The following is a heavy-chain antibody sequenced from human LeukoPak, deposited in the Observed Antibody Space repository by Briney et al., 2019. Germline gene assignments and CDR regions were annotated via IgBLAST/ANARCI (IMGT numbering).Heavy chain of an antibody. V-gene: IGHV4-38-2*02. CDR2: IYHSGST. CDR3: ARDLEGGAVGWVGLSLGY. Sequence: SETLSLTCTVSGYSISSGYYWGWIRPPPGKGLEWIGSIYHSGSTYYNPSLKSRVTISVDTSKNQFSLKLSSVTAADTAVYYCARDLEGGAVGWVGLSLGYWGQGTLVTVSS. CDR1: GYSISSGYY. J-gene: IGHJ4*02. D-gene: IGHD3-16*01.